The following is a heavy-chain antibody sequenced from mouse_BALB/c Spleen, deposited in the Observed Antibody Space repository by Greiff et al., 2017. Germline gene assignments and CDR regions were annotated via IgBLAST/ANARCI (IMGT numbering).Heavy chain of an antibody. J-gene: IGHJ4*01. Sequence: QVQLQQSGAELMKPGASVKISCKATGYTFSSYWIEWVKQRPGHGLEWIGEILPGSGSTNYNEKFKGKATFTADTSSNTAYMQLSSLTSEDSAVYYCASHLRRDAYYAMDYWGQGTSVTVSS. V-gene: IGHV1-9*01. CDR1: GYTFSSYW. CDR2: ILPGSGST. D-gene: IGHD1-1*01. CDR3: ASHLRRDAYYAMDY.